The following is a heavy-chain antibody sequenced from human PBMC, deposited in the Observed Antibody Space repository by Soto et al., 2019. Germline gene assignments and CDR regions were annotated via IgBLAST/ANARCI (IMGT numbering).Heavy chain of an antibody. CDR2: ISYDGSNK. CDR3: AKDSNDFWSGYLGGMDV. CDR1: VFTFNSYG. D-gene: IGHD3-3*01. V-gene: IGHV3-30*18. J-gene: IGHJ6*02. Sequence: PWWSLRLSCSASVFTFNSYGMYWWRQAPGKGLEWVAVISYDGSNKYYADSVKGRFTISRDNSKNTLYLQMNSLRTEDTAVYYCAKDSNDFWSGYLGGMDVWGQGTTVTVS.